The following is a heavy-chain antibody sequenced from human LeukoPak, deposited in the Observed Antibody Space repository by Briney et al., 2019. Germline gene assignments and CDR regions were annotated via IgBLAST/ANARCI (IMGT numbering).Heavy chain of an antibody. V-gene: IGHV4-39*07. CDR2: IYYSGST. J-gene: IGHJ6*03. CDR1: GGSISSSSYY. D-gene: IGHD4-17*01. CDR3: ARASGDPMYYYYYYYMDV. Sequence: PSETLSLTCTVSGGSISSSSYYWGWIRQPPGKGLEWTGSIYYSGSTYYNPSLKSRVTISVDTSKNQFSLKLSSVTAADTAVYYCARASGDPMYYYYYYYMDVWGKGTTVTVSS.